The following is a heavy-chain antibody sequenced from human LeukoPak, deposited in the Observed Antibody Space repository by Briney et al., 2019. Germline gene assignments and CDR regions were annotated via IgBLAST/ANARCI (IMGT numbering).Heavy chain of an antibody. CDR1: GGSISSYY. D-gene: IGHD6-13*01. J-gene: IGHJ4*02. Sequence: SETLSLTCTVSGGSISSYYWSWIRQPPGKGLEWMGYIYYSGSTNYNPSLKSRVTISVDTSKTQFSLKLSSVTAADTAVYYCARGVYIAAAQYGYWGQGTLVSVSS. CDR3: ARGVYIAAAQYGY. V-gene: IGHV4-59*01. CDR2: IYYSGST.